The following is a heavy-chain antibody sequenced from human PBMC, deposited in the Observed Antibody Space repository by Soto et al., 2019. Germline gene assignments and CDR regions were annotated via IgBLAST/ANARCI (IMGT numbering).Heavy chain of an antibody. D-gene: IGHD2-21*02. V-gene: IGHV1-46*02. Sequence: QVQLVQSGAEVKKPGASVKVSCKASGYTFDSYYIHWVRQAPGQRLEWMGLINPDGGGTSYAQNLRGRVTMTRDTSTNTVYMELSSLRSADTAMYYCARDPYCGGYCYHFDSWGQGTLVTVSS. CDR3: ARDPYCGGYCYHFDS. CDR2: INPDGGGT. CDR1: GYTFDSYY. J-gene: IGHJ4*02.